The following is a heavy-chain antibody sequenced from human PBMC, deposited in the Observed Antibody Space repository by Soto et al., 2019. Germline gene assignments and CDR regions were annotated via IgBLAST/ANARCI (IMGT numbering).Heavy chain of an antibody. CDR2: ISGSGGST. CDR3: ARNVDTAMFPYYFDY. CDR1: GFTVSTNY. Sequence: EVQLVETGGGLIQPGESLRLSCAASGFTVSTNYMSWVRQAPGKGLEWVSAISGSGGSTYYADSVKGRFTISRDNSKNTLYLQMNSLRAEDTAVYYCARNVDTAMFPYYFDYWGQGTLVTVSS. D-gene: IGHD5-18*01. V-gene: IGHV3-23*04. J-gene: IGHJ4*02.